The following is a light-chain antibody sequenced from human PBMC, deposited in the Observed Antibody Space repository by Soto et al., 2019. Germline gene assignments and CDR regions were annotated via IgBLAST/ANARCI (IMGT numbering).Light chain of an antibody. CDR3: QQYYSTPLT. J-gene: IGKJ4*01. V-gene: IGKV4-1*01. Sequence: DIVMTQSPDSLAVSLGERATINCKSSQSALYSTNNKNDLAWYQQKPGQPPKLLIYWVSTRQAGLPDRFSGSGSGTDFTLTISSLQGEAVAVYYCQQYYSTPLTFGGGTKVEIK. CDR1: QSALYSTNNKND. CDR2: WVS.